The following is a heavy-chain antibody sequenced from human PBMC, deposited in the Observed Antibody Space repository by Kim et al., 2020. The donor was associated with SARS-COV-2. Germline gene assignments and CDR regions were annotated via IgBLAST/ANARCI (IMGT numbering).Heavy chain of an antibody. V-gene: IGHV1-2*02. CDR2: INPNSGGT. J-gene: IGHJ6*02. Sequence: ASVKVSCKASGYTFTGYYMHWVRQAPGQGLEWMGWINPNSGGTNYAQKFQGRVTMTRDTSISTAYMELSRLRSDDTAVYYCARRLVVPAAIEQSGYSYEDYYYYYGMDVWGQGTTVTVSS. CDR1: GYTFTGYY. CDR3: ARRLVVPAAIEQSGYSYEDYYYYYGMDV. D-gene: IGHD2-2*02.